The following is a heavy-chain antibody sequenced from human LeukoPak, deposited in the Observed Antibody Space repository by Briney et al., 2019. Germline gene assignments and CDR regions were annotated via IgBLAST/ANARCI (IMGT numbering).Heavy chain of an antibody. J-gene: IGHJ4*02. CDR1: GYTLTELS. V-gene: IGHV1-24*01. D-gene: IGHD1-26*01. CDR3: ARDGGDLLRVDY. CDR2: FDPEDGET. Sequence: GASVKVSCKVSGYTLTELSMHWVRQAPGKGLEWMGGFDPEDGETIYAQKFQGRVTMTTDTSTSTAYMELRSLTSDDTAVYYCARDGGDLLRVDYWGQETQVTVSS.